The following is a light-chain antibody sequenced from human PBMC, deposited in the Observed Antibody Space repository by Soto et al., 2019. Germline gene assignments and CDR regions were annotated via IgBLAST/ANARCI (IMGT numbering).Light chain of an antibody. Sequence: DIQMTQSPSSLSASVGDRVTITCRASQGISSWLAWYQQKPEKAPKSLIYAASSLQSGVLSRFSGSGYGTDFTLNISSLQPEDSATYYCQQYNSYPITCGQGTRLEIK. CDR3: QQYNSYPIT. J-gene: IGKJ5*01. CDR2: AAS. CDR1: QGISSW. V-gene: IGKV1D-16*01.